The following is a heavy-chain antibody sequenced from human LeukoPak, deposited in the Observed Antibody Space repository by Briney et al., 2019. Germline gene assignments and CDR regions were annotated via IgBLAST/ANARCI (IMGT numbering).Heavy chain of an antibody. CDR1: GGSISSYY. V-gene: IGHV4-59*01. CDR3: ARFPGGYSSGRVVSN. J-gene: IGHJ4*02. CDR2: IYYSGST. D-gene: IGHD6-19*01. Sequence: SETLSLTCTVSGGSISSYYWSWTRQPPGKGLEWIGYIYYSGSTNYNPSLKSRVTISVDTSKNQFSLKLSSVTAADTAVYYCARFPGGYSSGRVVSNWGQGTLVTVSS.